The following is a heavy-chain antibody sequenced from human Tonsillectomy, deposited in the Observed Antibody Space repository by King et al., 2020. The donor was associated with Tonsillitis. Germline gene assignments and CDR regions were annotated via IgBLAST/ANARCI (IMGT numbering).Heavy chain of an antibody. Sequence: QLVQSGAEVKKPGSSVKVSCKASGGTFSSYAISWVRQAPGQGLEWMGGIIPIFVTANYAQKFQCRVTITPDDSTSTAYMELSSLRSEDTAVYYCARDGWGDCSSTVCPDAFDIWGQGTLVTVSS. CDR2: IIPIFVTA. V-gene: IGHV1-69*01. CDR1: GGTFSSYA. D-gene: IGHD2-2*01. CDR3: ARDGWGDCSSTVCPDAFDI. J-gene: IGHJ3*02.